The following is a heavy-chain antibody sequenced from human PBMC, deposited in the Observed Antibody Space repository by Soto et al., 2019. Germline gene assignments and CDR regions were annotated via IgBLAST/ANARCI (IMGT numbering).Heavy chain of an antibody. CDR3: ARGGRSESFWYYEAFEI. CDR2: INASGGST. D-gene: IGHD1-26*01. CDR1: GYTFSSYY. J-gene: IGHJ3*02. Sequence: QEQLVQSGAEVKKPGASVKVTCKASGYTFSSYYMLWVRQAPGQGLEWMGIINASGGSTRYAQKCRGRVTMTSDPSTSTVYRELSSRRSDDTAVFYCARGGRSESFWYYEAFEIWGQGTRVTVSS. V-gene: IGHV1-46*03.